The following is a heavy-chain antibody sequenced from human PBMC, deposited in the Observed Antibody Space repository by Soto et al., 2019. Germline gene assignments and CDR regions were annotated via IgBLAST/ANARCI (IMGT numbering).Heavy chain of an antibody. CDR3: ARDTAMASTDNWFDP. CDR1: GGSISSGGYY. V-gene: IGHV4-31*03. Sequence: QVQLQESGPGLVKPSQTLSLTCTVSGGSISSGGYYWSWIRQHPGKGLEWIGYIYYSGSTYYNPSLQSRVTISVDTSKNQFSLKLSSVTAADTAVYYCARDTAMASTDNWFDPWGQGTLVTVSS. D-gene: IGHD5-18*01. CDR2: IYYSGST. J-gene: IGHJ5*02.